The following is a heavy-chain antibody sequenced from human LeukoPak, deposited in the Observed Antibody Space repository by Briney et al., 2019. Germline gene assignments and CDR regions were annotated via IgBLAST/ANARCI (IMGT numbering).Heavy chain of an antibody. J-gene: IGHJ6*03. Sequence: ASVKVSCKASGYTFTSYGISWVRQAPGQGLEWMGWINPNSGGTNYAQKFQGRVTMIRDTSISTAYMELSSLRSDDTAVYYCARGFPLRSALLVYYYYYMDVWGKGTTVTVSS. CDR1: GYTFTSYG. CDR3: ARGFPLRSALLVYYYYYMDV. D-gene: IGHD2-15*01. V-gene: IGHV1-2*02. CDR2: INPNSGGT.